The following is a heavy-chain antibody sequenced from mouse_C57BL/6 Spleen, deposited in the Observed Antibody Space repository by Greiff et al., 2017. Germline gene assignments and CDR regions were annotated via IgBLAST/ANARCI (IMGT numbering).Heavy chain of an antibody. J-gene: IGHJ4*01. CDR2: IDPANGNT. CDR1: GFNIKNTY. Sequence: DVQLQESVAELVRPGASVKLSCTASGFNIKNTYMHWVKQRPEQGLEWIGRIDPANGNTKYAPKFQGKATITADTSSNTAYLQLSSLTSEDTAIYYWARSNYGSIFDYAMDYWGQGTSVTVSS. CDR3: ARSNYGSIFDYAMDY. V-gene: IGHV14-3*01. D-gene: IGHD1-1*01.